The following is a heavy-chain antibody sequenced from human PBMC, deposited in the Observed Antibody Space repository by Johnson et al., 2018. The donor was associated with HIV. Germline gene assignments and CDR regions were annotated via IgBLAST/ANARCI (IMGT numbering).Heavy chain of an antibody. Sequence: VQLVESGGGLVQPGGSLRLSCAASGFTFHDSGMSWVRQVPGTGLAWVSGINWNGASTGYADSVKGRFTISRDNAKNSLYVQMNSLRAEDTALYYCAIVLIVVVGAAEIDAFDIWGQGTMVTVSS. V-gene: IGHV3-20*04. CDR1: GFTFHDSG. CDR2: INWNGAST. D-gene: IGHD2-15*01. J-gene: IGHJ3*02. CDR3: AIVLIVVVGAAEIDAFDI.